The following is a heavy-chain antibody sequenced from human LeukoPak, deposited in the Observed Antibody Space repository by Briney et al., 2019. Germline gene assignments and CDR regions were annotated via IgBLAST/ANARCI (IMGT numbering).Heavy chain of an antibody. D-gene: IGHD2-2*01. CDR3: ARDFGGYCSSSNCYLGYLVY. CDR1: GFTFSSYT. Sequence: GGSLRLSCAASGFTFSSYTMNWVRQAPGKGLEWVSSIISSSSYIYYADSVKGRFTISRDNAKNSLYLQMNSLRAEDTAVYYCARDFGGYCSSSNCYLGYLVYWGQGTLVTVSS. CDR2: IISSSSYI. V-gene: IGHV3-21*03. J-gene: IGHJ4*02.